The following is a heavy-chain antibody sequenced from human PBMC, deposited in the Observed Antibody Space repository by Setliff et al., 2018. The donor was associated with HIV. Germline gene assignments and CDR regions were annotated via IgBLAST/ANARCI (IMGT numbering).Heavy chain of an antibody. V-gene: IGHV3-74*01. D-gene: IGHD3-22*01. J-gene: IGHJ4*02. CDR2: MNTDGSST. CDR3: VRGSGYYYFDN. CDR1: GFTFSSYW. Sequence: GSLRLSCAASGFTFSSYWMHWVRQAPGKGLVWVFGMNTDGSSTRYADSVKGRFTISRDNAKNMLYLQMNSLSADNTAVYYCVRGSGYYYFDNWGQGALVTVSS.